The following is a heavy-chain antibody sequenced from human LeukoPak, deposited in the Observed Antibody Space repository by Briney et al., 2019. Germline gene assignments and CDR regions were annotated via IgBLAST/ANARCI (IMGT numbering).Heavy chain of an antibody. CDR1: GYTFTGYY. CDR3: ARDHPRGYSGYDPTNYYFDY. J-gene: IGHJ4*02. Sequence: GASVKVSCKASGYTFTGYYMHWVRQAPGQGLEWMGWINPNSGGTNYAQTFQGRVTMTRDTSISTAYMELSRLRSDDTAVYYCARDHPRGYSGYDPTNYYFDYWGQGTLVTVSS. D-gene: IGHD5-12*01. V-gene: IGHV1-2*02. CDR2: INPNSGGT.